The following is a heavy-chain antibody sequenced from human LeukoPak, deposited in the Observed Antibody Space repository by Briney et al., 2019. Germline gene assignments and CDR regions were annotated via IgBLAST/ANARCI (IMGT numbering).Heavy chain of an antibody. CDR2: ISYDGSNK. D-gene: IGHD6-13*01. CDR1: GFTFSSYA. Sequence: GGSLRLSCAASGFTFSSYAMHWVRQAPGKGLEWVAVISYDGSNKYYADSVKGRFTTSRDNSKNTLYLQMNSLRAEDTAVYCCASNPGYSSSWEEYYFDYWGQGTLVTVSS. J-gene: IGHJ4*02. V-gene: IGHV3-30-3*01. CDR3: ASNPGYSSSWEEYYFDY.